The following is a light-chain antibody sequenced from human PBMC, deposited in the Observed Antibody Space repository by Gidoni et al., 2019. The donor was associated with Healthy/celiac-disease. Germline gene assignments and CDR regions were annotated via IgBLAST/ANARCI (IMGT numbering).Light chain of an antibody. J-gene: IGKJ3*01. Sequence: DIQMTQSPSSLSASVGDRVTITCRASQSISSYLNWYQQKPGKAPKLLIYAASSLQSGGPSRFSGSGSGTDFTRTSSSLQPEDFATYYCQQSYSTPFTFGPGTKVDIK. CDR2: AAS. CDR1: QSISSY. V-gene: IGKV1-39*01. CDR3: QQSYSTPFT.